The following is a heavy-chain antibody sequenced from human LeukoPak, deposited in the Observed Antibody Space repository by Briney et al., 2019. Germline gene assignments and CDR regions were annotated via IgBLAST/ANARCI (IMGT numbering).Heavy chain of an antibody. CDR1: GFTFSRYW. CDR2: VNGDGTTT. Sequence: GGSLRLSCAASGFTFSRYWMHWVRQAPGKGLEWVSRVNGDGTTTTYADSVKGRFTISRDNAKNTLYLRTNSLRVEDTAVYYCAVKGGYNDLDAPFDYWGPGNLVTVSS. J-gene: IGHJ4*02. D-gene: IGHD5-12*01. CDR3: AVKGGYNDLDAPFDY. V-gene: IGHV3-74*01.